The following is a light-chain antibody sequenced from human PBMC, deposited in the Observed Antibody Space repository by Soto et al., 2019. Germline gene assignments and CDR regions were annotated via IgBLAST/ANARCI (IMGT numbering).Light chain of an antibody. CDR2: DTS. CDR1: QSVSSYY. V-gene: IGKV3-20*01. CDR3: QQYDSWPLT. Sequence: EIALTQSPGTLSLSPGDRATLSCRASQSVSSYYLAWYQQKPGQAPRLLIYDTSNRATGIPDRFIGSGSGTEFALTIGSLQPEDFAVYFCQQYDSWPLTFGQGTRLEVK. J-gene: IGKJ5*01.